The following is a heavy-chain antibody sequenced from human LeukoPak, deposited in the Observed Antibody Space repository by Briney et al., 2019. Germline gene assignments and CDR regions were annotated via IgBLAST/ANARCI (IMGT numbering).Heavy chain of an antibody. J-gene: IGHJ5*02. CDR2: IYYSGST. CDR1: GGSISSYY. V-gene: IGHV4-59*01. Sequence: NPSETLSLTCTVSGGSISSYYWSWIRRPPGKGLEWIGYIYYSGSTNYNPSLKSRVTISVDTSKNQFSLKLSSVTAADTAVYYCARDFSSSWYGPEGNWFDPWGQGTLVTVSS. D-gene: IGHD6-13*01. CDR3: ARDFSSSWYGPEGNWFDP.